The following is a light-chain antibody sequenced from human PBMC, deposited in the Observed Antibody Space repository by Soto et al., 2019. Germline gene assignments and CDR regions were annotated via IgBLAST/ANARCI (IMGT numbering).Light chain of an antibody. CDR3: QQRGNWPGT. J-gene: IGKJ4*01. Sequence: EIVLTQSPATLSLSPGERGTLSCRASQSVSSSLAWYQHKPGQAPRLLIYDASNRATGIPARFSGSGSGTDFTLTISSLEPEDFAVYYCQQRGNWPGTFGGGTKVEIK. CDR1: QSVSSS. V-gene: IGKV3-11*01. CDR2: DAS.